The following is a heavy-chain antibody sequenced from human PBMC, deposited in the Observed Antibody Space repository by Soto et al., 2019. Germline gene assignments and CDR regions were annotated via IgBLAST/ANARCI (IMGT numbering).Heavy chain of an antibody. CDR1: GGTFSSYA. CDR2: IIPIFGTA. V-gene: IGHV1-69*06. CDR3: ARAPGGSYRYYYYYYGMDV. J-gene: IGHJ6*02. D-gene: IGHD1-26*01. Sequence: SVKVSCKASGGTFSSYAISWVRQAPGQGLEWMGGIIPIFGTANYAQKFQGRVTITADKSTSTAYMELSSLGSEDTAVYYCARAPGGSYRYYYYYYGMDVWGPGTMVTVSS.